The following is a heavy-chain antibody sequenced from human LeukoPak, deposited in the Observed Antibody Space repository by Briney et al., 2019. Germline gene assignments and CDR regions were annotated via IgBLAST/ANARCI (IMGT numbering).Heavy chain of an antibody. V-gene: IGHV3-30*02. CDR1: GFTFSSFG. Sequence: GGSLRLSCAASGFTFSSFGMHWVRQAPGKGLEWVAFIRYDGSNKYYADSVKGRFTISRDISKNTLYLQMNSLRTADTAVYYCAKDAVKVSTIRRVPHYMDVWDKGTTVTISS. D-gene: IGHD5/OR15-5a*01. CDR3: AKDAVKVSTIRRVPHYMDV. J-gene: IGHJ6*03. CDR2: IRYDGSNK.